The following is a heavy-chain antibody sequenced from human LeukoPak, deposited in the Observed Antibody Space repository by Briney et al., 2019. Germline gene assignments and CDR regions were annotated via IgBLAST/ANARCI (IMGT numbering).Heavy chain of an antibody. J-gene: IGHJ6*04. CDR3: AELGITMIGGV. Sequence: PGGSLRLSCAASGFSFSNYEMNWVRQAPGKGLEWISYISSSGSTIYYADSVKGRFTISRDNAKNSLYLQMNSLRAEDTAVYYCAELGITMIGGVWGKGTTVTISS. CDR1: GFSFSNYE. CDR2: ISSSGSTI. V-gene: IGHV3-48*03. D-gene: IGHD3-10*02.